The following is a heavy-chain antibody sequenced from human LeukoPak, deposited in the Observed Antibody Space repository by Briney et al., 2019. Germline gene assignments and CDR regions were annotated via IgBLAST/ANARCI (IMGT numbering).Heavy chain of an antibody. CDR3: ARSYGSGNYFDY. J-gene: IGHJ4*02. CDR1: GGSINGYY. D-gene: IGHD3-10*01. CDR2: IYYSGSA. Sequence: SETLSLTCTVSGGSINGYYWTWIRQPPGKGLEWIGYIYYSGSAKYNPSLKSRVTISVDTSKNQFSLKLSSVTAADTAVYYCARSYGSGNYFDYWGQGTLVTVSS. V-gene: IGHV4-59*01.